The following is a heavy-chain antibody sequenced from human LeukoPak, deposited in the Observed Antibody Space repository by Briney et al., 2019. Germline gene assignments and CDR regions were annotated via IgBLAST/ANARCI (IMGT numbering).Heavy chain of an antibody. CDR2: IYHSGST. D-gene: IGHD6-19*01. J-gene: IGHJ4*02. V-gene: IGHV4-34*01. CDR1: GGSFSGYY. CDR3: ARSRPGIAVAVDY. Sequence: SETLSLTCAVYGGSFSGYYWSWIRQPPGKGLEWIGEIYHSGSTNYNPSLKSRVTISVDKSKNQFSLKLSSVTAADTAVYYCARSRPGIAVAVDYWGQGTLVTVSS.